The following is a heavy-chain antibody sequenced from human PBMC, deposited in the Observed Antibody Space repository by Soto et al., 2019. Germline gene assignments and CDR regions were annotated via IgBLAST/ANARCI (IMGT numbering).Heavy chain of an antibody. Sequence: GGALKLSCAASGFTFSSYAIHWVRQAPGKGLEWGAVISYEGSNKYYADSVKGRFTISRDNSKNTLYLQMNSLRAEDTAVYYCARGVPKGYYYGSGSYYPLLGMDVWGQGTTVTVSS. CDR1: GFTFSSYA. D-gene: IGHD3-10*01. V-gene: IGHV3-30-3*01. CDR2: ISYEGSNK. CDR3: ARGVPKGYYYGSGSYYPLLGMDV. J-gene: IGHJ6*02.